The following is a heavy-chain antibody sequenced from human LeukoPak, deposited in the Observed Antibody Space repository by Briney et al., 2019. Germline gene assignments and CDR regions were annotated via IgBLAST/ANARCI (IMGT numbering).Heavy chain of an antibody. CDR2: ISSSSSYI. V-gene: IGHV3-21*01. D-gene: IGHD1-26*01. CDR1: GFTFSSYS. J-gene: IGHJ4*02. CDR3: AREFSGSSIAFDC. Sequence: PGGSLRLSCAASGFTFSSYSMNWVRQAPGKGLEWVSSISSSSSYIYYADSVKGRFTISRDNAKNSLYLQMNSLGADDTAVYYCAREFSGSSIAFDCWGQGAVVTVSS.